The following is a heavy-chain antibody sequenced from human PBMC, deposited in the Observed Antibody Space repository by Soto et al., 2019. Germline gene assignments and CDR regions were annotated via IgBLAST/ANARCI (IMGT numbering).Heavy chain of an antibody. J-gene: IGHJ4*02. V-gene: IGHV3-48*03. CDR1: GFTFSSYE. CDR3: ARDPSYCSGGSCYSYFDY. Sequence: GGSLRLSCAASGFTFSSYEMNWVRQAPGKGLEWVSYISSSGSTIYYADSVKGRFTISRDNAKNSLYLQMNSLRAEDTAVYYCARDPSYCSGGSCYSYFDYWGQGTPVTVSS. CDR2: ISSSGSTI. D-gene: IGHD2-15*01.